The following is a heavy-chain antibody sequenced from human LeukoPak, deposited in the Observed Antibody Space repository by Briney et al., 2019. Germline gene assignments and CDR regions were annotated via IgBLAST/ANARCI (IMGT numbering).Heavy chain of an antibody. J-gene: IGHJ4*02. CDR3: AIHDSSGWYFF. Sequence: GSLRLSCAGSGFTFSNYAMSWVRQAPGKGLEWVSSITGSGDSTYYADSVKGRFTISRDNSKSALYLQMNSLRAEVTAVYHCAIHDSSGWYFFWGQGTLATVSS. V-gene: IGHV3-23*01. D-gene: IGHD6-19*01. CDR2: ITGSGDST. CDR1: GFTFSNYA.